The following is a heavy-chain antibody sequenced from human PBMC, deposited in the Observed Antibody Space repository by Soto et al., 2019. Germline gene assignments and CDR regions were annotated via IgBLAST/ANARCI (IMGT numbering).Heavy chain of an antibody. CDR3: ARQDGDDYAYGMDV. J-gene: IGHJ6*02. CDR2: IYYSGST. CDR1: GGSISSSSYY. V-gene: IGHV4-39*01. Sequence: PSETLSLACTVSGGSISSSSYYWGWIRQHPGKGLEWIGGIYYSGSTYYNPSLKSRVTISVDTSKSQVSLEPSSVTAADTAVYYCARQDGDDYAYGMDVRGQGPTVTVSS. D-gene: IGHD3-10*01.